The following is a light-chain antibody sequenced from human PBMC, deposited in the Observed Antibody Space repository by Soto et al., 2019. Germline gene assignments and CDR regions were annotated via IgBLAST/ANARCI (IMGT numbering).Light chain of an antibody. V-gene: IGKV3-20*01. CDR1: QSVSSSY. Sequence: ETVLTQSPGTLSLSPGERATLSCRASQSVSSSYLAWYQQKPGQAPRLLIYDASSSATGIPDRFSGSGSGTDFTLTISRLEPEDFAVYYCQQYGRSPPSWTFGQGTKVEIK. CDR2: DAS. CDR3: QQYGRSPPSWT. J-gene: IGKJ1*01.